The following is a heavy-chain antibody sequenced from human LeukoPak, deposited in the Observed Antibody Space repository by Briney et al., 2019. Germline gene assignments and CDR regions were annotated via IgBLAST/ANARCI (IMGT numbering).Heavy chain of an antibody. Sequence: SETLSLTCAAYGGSFSGYYWSWIRQPPGKGLEWIGEINHSGSTNYNPSLKSRVTISVDTSKNQFSLKLSSVTAADTAVYYCARGARDIVVVPAARLDYWGQGTLVTVSS. J-gene: IGHJ4*02. CDR3: ARGARDIVVVPAARLDY. CDR1: GGSFSGYY. V-gene: IGHV4-34*01. D-gene: IGHD2-2*01. CDR2: INHSGST.